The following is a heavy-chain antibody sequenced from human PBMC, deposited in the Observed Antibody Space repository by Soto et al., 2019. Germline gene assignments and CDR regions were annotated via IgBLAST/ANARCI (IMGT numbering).Heavy chain of an antibody. CDR3: ARELVVPAAIFFSRFDY. Sequence: GPSXKTSCKSSGCTFSIYTISLVRQPPGQGLEWMGRIIPILGIANYAQKFQGRVTITADKSTSTAYMELSSLRSEDKAVYYCARELVVPAAIFFSRFDYWGQGTLVTVSS. CDR1: GCTFSIYT. D-gene: IGHD2-2*01. V-gene: IGHV1-69*04. J-gene: IGHJ4*02. CDR2: IIPILGIA.